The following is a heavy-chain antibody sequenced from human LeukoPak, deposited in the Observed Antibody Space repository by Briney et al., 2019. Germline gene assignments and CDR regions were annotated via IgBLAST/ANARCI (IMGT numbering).Heavy chain of an antibody. Sequence: GGSLRLSCAASGFPFDDYAMHWVRQAPGKGLEWVSGINWNGGSTGYADSVKGRFTISRDNAKNSLYLQMNSLRAEDTALYYCARDTRYYDSSGYSPLDYWGQGTLVTVSS. D-gene: IGHD3-22*01. V-gene: IGHV3-20*04. CDR2: INWNGGST. J-gene: IGHJ4*02. CDR1: GFPFDDYA. CDR3: ARDTRYYDSSGYSPLDY.